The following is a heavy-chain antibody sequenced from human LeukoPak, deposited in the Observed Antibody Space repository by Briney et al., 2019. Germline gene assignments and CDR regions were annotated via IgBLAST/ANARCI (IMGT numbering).Heavy chain of an antibody. CDR1: GFTFSTYS. Sequence: GGSLRLSCAGSGFTFSTYSMTWVRQAPEEGLEWVSSITGSGGSTYYGDSVKGRFTISRDNSKNTLYLQMNRLRVEDTAVYYCAKDGGGSLEWLPPMDVWGRGTTVTVSS. V-gene: IGHV3-23*01. D-gene: IGHD3-3*01. J-gene: IGHJ6*02. CDR2: ITGSGGST. CDR3: AKDGGGSLEWLPPMDV.